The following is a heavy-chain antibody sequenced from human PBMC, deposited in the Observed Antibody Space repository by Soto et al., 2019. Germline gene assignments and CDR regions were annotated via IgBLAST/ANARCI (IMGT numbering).Heavy chain of an antibody. D-gene: IGHD3-10*01. Sequence: GGSLRLSCAASGFTFSSYDMHWVRQATGKGLEWVSAIGTAGDTYYPGSVKGRFTISRENAKNSLYLQMNSLRAEDTAVYYCARAPPQSDYYGSGSYIYYYYGMDVWGQGTTVTVSS. CDR2: IGTAGDT. CDR1: GFTFSSYD. CDR3: ARAPPQSDYYGSGSYIYYYYGMDV. J-gene: IGHJ6*02. V-gene: IGHV3-13*01.